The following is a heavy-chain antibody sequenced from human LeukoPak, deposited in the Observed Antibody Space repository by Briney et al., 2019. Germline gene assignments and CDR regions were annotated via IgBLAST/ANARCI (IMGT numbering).Heavy chain of an antibody. J-gene: IGHJ5*02. V-gene: IGHV1-18*01. D-gene: IGHD3-10*01. CDR1: GYTFTNYG. CDR2: ISAYNGNT. Sequence: ASVKVSCKASGYTFTNYGFSWVRQAPGQGLEWMGWISAYNGNTNYAQKLQGRVTMTTDTSTSTAYMELSSLRSEDTAVYYCARFRVPSYYGSGTWFDPWGQGTLVTVSS. CDR3: ARFRVPSYYGSGTWFDP.